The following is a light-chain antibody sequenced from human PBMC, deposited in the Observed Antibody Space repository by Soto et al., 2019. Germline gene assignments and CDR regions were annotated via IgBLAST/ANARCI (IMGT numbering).Light chain of an antibody. CDR3: SALTTTTALV. J-gene: IGLJ2*01. Sequence: QSVLTQPASVSGSPGQSITISCTGTSSDVGAYNYVSWFQQHPGKAPKLIIYEVRNRPSEVSYRFSGSRSGNTASLIISGLQAEDEADYYCSALTTTTALVFGGGTKLTVL. CDR2: EVR. CDR1: SSDVGAYNY. V-gene: IGLV2-14*01.